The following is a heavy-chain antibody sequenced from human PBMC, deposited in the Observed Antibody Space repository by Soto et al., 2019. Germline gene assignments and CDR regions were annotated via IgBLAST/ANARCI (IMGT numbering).Heavy chain of an antibody. V-gene: IGHV3-74*01. D-gene: IGHD4-17*01. J-gene: IGHJ4*02. CDR1: GFTFSSYW. CDR2: INGDGSST. Sequence: EVQLVESGGGLVQPGGSLRLSCAATGFTFSSYWMHWVRQAPGKGLVWVSRINGDGSSTGYADSVKGRFTISRDNAKNTLYLQMNSLRVEDTAVYYCARESNGANSLWGQGTLVIVSS. CDR3: ARESNGANSL.